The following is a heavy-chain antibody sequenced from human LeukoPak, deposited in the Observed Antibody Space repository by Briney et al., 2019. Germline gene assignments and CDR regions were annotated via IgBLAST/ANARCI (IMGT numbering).Heavy chain of an antibody. D-gene: IGHD3-10*01. CDR1: GYTLTELS. CDR2: FDPEDGET. Sequence: ASVKVSCKVSGYTLTELSMHWVRQAPGKGLEWMGGFDPEDGETIYAQKFQGRVTMAEDTSTDTAYMELSSLRSEDTAVYYCATGLWFGELFYHPPRYDYWGQGTLVTVSS. J-gene: IGHJ4*02. V-gene: IGHV1-24*01. CDR3: ATGLWFGELFYHPPRYDY.